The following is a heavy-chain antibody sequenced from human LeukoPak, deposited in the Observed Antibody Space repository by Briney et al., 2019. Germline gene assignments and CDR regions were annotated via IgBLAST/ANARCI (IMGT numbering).Heavy chain of an antibody. J-gene: IGHJ3*02. CDR1: GYTFTGYY. CDR3: ARSPGTSSPSSVDI. V-gene: IGHV1-2*02. Sequence: GASVKVSCKASGYTFTGYYMHWVRQAPGQGLEWMGWINPNSGGTNYAQKFQGRVTMTRDTSISTAYMELSRLRSDDMAVYYCARSPGTSSPSSVDIWGQGTMVTVSS. D-gene: IGHD1-1*01. CDR2: INPNSGGT.